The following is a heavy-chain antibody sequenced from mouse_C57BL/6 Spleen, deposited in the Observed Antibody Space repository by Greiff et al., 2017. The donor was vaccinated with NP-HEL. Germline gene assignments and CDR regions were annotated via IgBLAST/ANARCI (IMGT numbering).Heavy chain of an antibody. CDR2: INPNNGGT. D-gene: IGHD1-1*01. J-gene: IGHJ3*01. Sequence: EVQLQQSGPELVKPGASVKIPCKASGYTFTDSNMDGLKQSHGKSLEWIGDINPNNGGTIYNQKFKGKATLTVDKSSSTAYMELRSLTSEDTAVYYCARRTTVPFAYWGQGTLVTVSA. V-gene: IGHV1-18*01. CDR3: ARRTTVPFAY. CDR1: GYTFTDSN.